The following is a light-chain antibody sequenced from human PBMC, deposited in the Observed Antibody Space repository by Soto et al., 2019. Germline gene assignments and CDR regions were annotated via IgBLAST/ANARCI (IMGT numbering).Light chain of an antibody. CDR1: SSDIGGYNY. J-gene: IGLJ1*01. V-gene: IGLV2-14*01. Sequence: QSALTQPASVSGSPGQSITISCTGTSSDIGGYNYVSWYQQHPGKAPKLMIYDVNNRPSGVSNRFSGSKSGKTASLTISGLQAEDEADYYCSSYTSSSTRVFGTGTKSPS. CDR3: SSYTSSSTRV. CDR2: DVN.